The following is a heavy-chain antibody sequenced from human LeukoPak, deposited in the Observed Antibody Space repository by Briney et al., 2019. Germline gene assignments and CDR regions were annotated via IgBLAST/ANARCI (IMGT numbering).Heavy chain of an antibody. Sequence: SETLSLTCTVSGGSISSYYWSWIRQPPGKGLEWIGYIYYSGSTNYNPSLKSRVTISVGTSKNQFSLKLSSVTAADTAVYYCARGVELRFLEWLHYYWYFDLWGRGTLVTVSS. D-gene: IGHD3-3*01. CDR3: ARGVELRFLEWLHYYWYFDL. J-gene: IGHJ2*01. CDR1: GGSISSYY. V-gene: IGHV4-59*01. CDR2: IYYSGST.